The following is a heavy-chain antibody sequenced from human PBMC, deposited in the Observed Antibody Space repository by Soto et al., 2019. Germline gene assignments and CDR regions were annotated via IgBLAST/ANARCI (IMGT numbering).Heavy chain of an antibody. Sequence: VGSLRLSCAASGFTFSSYAMSWVRQAPGKGLEWVSAISGSGGSTYYADSVKGRFTISRDNSKNTLYLQMNSLRAEDTAVYYCAKDTYYDFWSGYYIGPNWFDPWGQGTLVTVSS. J-gene: IGHJ5*02. CDR3: AKDTYYDFWSGYYIGPNWFDP. CDR1: GFTFSSYA. D-gene: IGHD3-3*01. CDR2: ISGSGGST. V-gene: IGHV3-23*01.